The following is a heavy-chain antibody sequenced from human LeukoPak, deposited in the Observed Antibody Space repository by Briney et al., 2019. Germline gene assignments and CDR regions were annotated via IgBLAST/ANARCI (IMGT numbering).Heavy chain of an antibody. J-gene: IGHJ4*02. V-gene: IGHV3-30*04. CDR1: GFTFSSYA. CDR2: ISYEGTVK. Sequence: PGMSLRLSCAASGFTFSSYAMHWVRQAPGKGLEWVARISYEGTVKYNAESVKGRFTISRDNSKNTLFLQMDSLRGDDTALYYCARDDRSLRVYYDSWGQGTLVTVSS. D-gene: IGHD4-17*01. CDR3: ARDDRSLRVYYDS.